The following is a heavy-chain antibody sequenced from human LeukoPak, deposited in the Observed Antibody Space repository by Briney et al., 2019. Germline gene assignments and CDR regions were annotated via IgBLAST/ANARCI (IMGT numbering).Heavy chain of an antibody. CDR3: ARAPHSPTTQYYYYYYMDV. CDR1: GYTFTSYG. D-gene: IGHD5-12*01. CDR2: ISAYNGNT. J-gene: IGHJ6*03. V-gene: IGHV1-18*01. Sequence: ASVKVSCKASGYTFTSYGISWVRQAPGQGLEWMGWISAYNGNTNYAQKLQGRVTMTTDTSASTAYMELRSLRSDDTAVYYCARAPHSPTTQYYYYYYMDVWGKGTTVTVSS.